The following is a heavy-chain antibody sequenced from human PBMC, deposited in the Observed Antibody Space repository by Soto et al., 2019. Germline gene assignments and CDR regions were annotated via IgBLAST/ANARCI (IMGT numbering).Heavy chain of an antibody. CDR2: INPSGGST. Sequence: ASVKVSCKASGYTFTSYYMHWVRQAPGQGLEWMGIINPSGGSTSYAQKFQGRVTMTRDTSTSTVYMELSSLRSEDTAVYYCARDSSGTTGPTRLYYYYYYYMDVWGKGTTVTVSS. D-gene: IGHD1-1*01. CDR1: GYTFTSYY. J-gene: IGHJ6*03. CDR3: ARDSSGTTGPTRLYYYYYYYMDV. V-gene: IGHV1-46*03.